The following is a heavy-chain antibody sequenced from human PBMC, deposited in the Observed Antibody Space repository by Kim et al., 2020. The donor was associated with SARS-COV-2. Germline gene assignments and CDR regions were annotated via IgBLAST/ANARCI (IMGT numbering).Heavy chain of an antibody. Sequence: SETLSLTCTVSGGSISSYYWNWIRQPPGKGLEWIGYIIYSGSTNYSPSLKSRVTISLDTSKNQFSLKLSSVTAADTAVYYCARSGGRGIILGPAAPTVWG. J-gene: IGHJ3*01. CDR1: GGSISSYY. V-gene: IGHV4-59*01. D-gene: IGHD2-2*01. CDR2: IIYSGST. CDR3: ARSGGRGIILGPAAPTV.